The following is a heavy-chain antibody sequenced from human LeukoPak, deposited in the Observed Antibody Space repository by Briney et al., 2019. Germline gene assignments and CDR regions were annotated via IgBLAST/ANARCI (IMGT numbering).Heavy chain of an antibody. CDR2: ISVGDDST. CDR1: GFTSSDYT. V-gene: IGHV3-23*01. D-gene: IGHD2-2*01. CDR3: ARDRYCVSTNCPYDY. J-gene: IGHJ4*02. Sequence: PGGSLRLSCAASGFTSSDYTMNWVRQSPGKGLEWVSGISVGDDSTYYADSVKGRFTISRDTSKNMLYLQMNSLRAADTAVYYCARDRYCVSTNCPYDYWGQGTPVTVSS.